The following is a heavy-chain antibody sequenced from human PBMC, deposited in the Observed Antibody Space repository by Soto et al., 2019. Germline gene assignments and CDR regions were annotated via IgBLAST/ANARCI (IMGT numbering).Heavy chain of an antibody. CDR1: GCSISSYY. CDR2: IYYSGST. D-gene: IGHD6-6*01. Sequence: PSETLSLTCTVSGCSISSYYWSWIRQPPGKGLEWIGYIYYSGSTNYNPSLKSRVTISVDTTKNQFSLKLSSVTAADTAVYYCARGAFHSSSSYCFDPWGQGTLVTVSS. V-gene: IGHV4-59*01. J-gene: IGHJ5*02. CDR3: ARGAFHSSSSYCFDP.